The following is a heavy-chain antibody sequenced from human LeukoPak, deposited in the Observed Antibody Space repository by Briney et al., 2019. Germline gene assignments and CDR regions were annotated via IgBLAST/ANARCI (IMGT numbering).Heavy chain of an antibody. V-gene: IGHV3-7*01. Sequence: PGGSLRLSCAASGFTFSSFWMSWVRQAPGKGLEWVANIKQDGSEKYYVGSVKGRFTISRDNAKNSLYLQMNSLRAEDTAVYYCAREMTFYLPDYWGQGTLVTVSS. CDR2: IKQDGSEK. D-gene: IGHD3-9*01. J-gene: IGHJ4*02. CDR3: AREMTFYLPDY. CDR1: GFTFSSFW.